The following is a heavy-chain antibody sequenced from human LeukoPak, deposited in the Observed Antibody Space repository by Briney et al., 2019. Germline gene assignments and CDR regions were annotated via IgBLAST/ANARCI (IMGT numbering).Heavy chain of an antibody. Sequence: GGSLRLSCAASGFTVSSNFMSWVRQAPGKGLEWVSVIHSGGSTYYADSVKGRFTISRDNSKNTLYLLMNSLRAEDTAVYYCAKVLSTMIVVVKDAFDIWGQGTMVTVSS. D-gene: IGHD3-22*01. CDR2: IHSGGST. J-gene: IGHJ3*02. CDR1: GFTVSSNF. CDR3: AKVLSTMIVVVKDAFDI. V-gene: IGHV3-66*01.